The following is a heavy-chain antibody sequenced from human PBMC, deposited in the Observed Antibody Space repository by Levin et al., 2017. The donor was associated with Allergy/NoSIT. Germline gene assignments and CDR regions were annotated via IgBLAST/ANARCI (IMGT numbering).Heavy chain of an antibody. D-gene: IGHD5-12*01. Sequence: MSSETLSLTCTVSGGSISSYYWSWIRQPPGKGLEWIGYIYYSGSTNYNPSLKSRVTISVDTSKNQFSLKLSSVTAADTAVYYCARVVATNYYYFDYWGQGTLVTVSS. CDR1: GGSISSYY. CDR3: ARVVATNYYYFDY. CDR2: IYYSGST. J-gene: IGHJ4*02. V-gene: IGHV4-59*01.